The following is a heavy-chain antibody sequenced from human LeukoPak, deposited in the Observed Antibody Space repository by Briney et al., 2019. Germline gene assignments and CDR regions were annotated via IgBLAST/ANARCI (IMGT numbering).Heavy chain of an antibody. CDR2: INHSGGT. J-gene: IGHJ4*02. V-gene: IGHV4-34*01. Sequence: SETLSLTCAVYGGSFSGFYWSWIRQPPGKGLEWIGDINHSGGTNYIPSLKSRVTISVDTSKNQFSLKLTSVTAADTAVYYCARVVGTYYYDSSGYWGGYYFDYWGQGTLVTVSS. CDR1: GGSFSGFY. D-gene: IGHD3-22*01. CDR3: ARVVGTYYYDSSGYWGGYYFDY.